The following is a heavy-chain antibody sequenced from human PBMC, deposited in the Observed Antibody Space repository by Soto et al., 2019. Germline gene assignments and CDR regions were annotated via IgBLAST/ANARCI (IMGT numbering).Heavy chain of an antibody. CDR3: ASGVAVAGTDAFDI. J-gene: IGHJ3*02. CDR2: INHSGST. CDR1: GGSFSGYY. D-gene: IGHD6-19*01. Sequence: QVQLQQWGAGLLKPSETLSLTCAVYGGSFSGYYWSWIRQPPGKGLECIGEINHSGSTNYNPSLKSRVTISVDTSKNQFSLKLSSVTAADTAVYYCASGVAVAGTDAFDIWGQGTMVTVSS. V-gene: IGHV4-34*01.